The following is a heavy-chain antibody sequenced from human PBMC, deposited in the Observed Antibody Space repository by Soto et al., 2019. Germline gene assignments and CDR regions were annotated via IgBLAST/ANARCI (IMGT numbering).Heavy chain of an antibody. CDR3: AKDLSWGQCDY. CDR2: INTDGTTT. CDR1: GFTFSNYW. Sequence: EVQLVESGGGLVQPGGSLRLSCAGSGFTFSNYWMHWVRQDPEKGLVWASTINTDGTTTQYADSVKGRFTVTRDNAKNTLYLQMNSLRVEDTAVYFCAKDLSWGQCDYWGQGTLVTVSS. D-gene: IGHD3-16*01. V-gene: IGHV3-74*03. J-gene: IGHJ4*02.